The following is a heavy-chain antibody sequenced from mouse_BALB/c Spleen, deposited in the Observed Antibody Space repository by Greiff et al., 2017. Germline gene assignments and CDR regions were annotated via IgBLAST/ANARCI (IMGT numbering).Heavy chain of an antibody. Sequence: LQQPGSELVRPGASVKLSCKASGYTFTSYWMHWVKQRPGQGLEWMGNIYPGSGSTNYDEKFKSKATLTVDTSSSTAYMQLSSLTSEDSAVYYCTRGGAMDYWGQGTSVTVSS. CDR1: GYTFTSYW. CDR3: TRGGAMDY. V-gene: IGHV1S22*01. CDR2: IYPGSGST. J-gene: IGHJ4*01.